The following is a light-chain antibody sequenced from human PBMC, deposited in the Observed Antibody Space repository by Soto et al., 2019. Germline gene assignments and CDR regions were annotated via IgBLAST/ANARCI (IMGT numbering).Light chain of an antibody. CDR1: SSDVGAYNF. Sequence: QSALTQPRSVSGSPGQSVTISCTGSSSDVGAYNFASWYQQHPGAAPKLLIHDVNKRPPGVPDRFSASKSGNTASLTISGLQAEDEADYYCSSYTSSSTLVFGTGTKVTVL. CDR2: DVN. J-gene: IGLJ1*01. CDR3: SSYTSSSTLV. V-gene: IGLV2-11*01.